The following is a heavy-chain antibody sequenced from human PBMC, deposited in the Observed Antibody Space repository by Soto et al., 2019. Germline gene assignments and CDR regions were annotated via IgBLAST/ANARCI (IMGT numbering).Heavy chain of an antibody. D-gene: IGHD2-2*01. CDR3: ARDLRGIVVVPAAYYYYYGMDV. CDR1: GYTFTSYA. CDR2: INAGNGNT. J-gene: IGHJ6*02. Sequence: ASVKVSCKASGYTFTSYAMHRVRQAPGQRLEWMGWINAGNGNTKYSQKFQGRVTITRNTSASTAYMELSSLRSEDTAVYYCARDLRGIVVVPAAYYYYYGMDVWGQGTTVTVSS. V-gene: IGHV1-3*01.